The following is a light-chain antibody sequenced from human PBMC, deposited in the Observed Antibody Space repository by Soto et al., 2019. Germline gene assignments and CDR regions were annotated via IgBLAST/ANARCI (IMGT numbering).Light chain of an antibody. CDR2: GNS. CDR3: QSYDSSLSGYV. CDR1: SSNIGAGYD. J-gene: IGLJ1*01. Sequence: QSVLTQPPSVSGAPGQRVTISCTRSSSNIGAGYDVHWYQQLPGTAPKLLIYGNSNRPSGVPDRFSGSKSGTSASLAITGLQAEDEADYYCQSYDSSLSGYVFGTGTKVNVL. V-gene: IGLV1-40*01.